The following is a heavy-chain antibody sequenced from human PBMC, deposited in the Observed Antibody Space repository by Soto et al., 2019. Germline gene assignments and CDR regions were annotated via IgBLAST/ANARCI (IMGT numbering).Heavy chain of an antibody. Sequence: QVQLVESGGGVVQPGRSLRLSCAASGFTFSSYGMHWVRQAPGKGLEWVAVIWYDGSNKYYADSVKGRFTISRDNSKNTLYLQMNSLRAEDTAVYYCARDKPQTAFDYWGQGTLVTVSS. V-gene: IGHV3-33*01. CDR2: IWYDGSNK. J-gene: IGHJ4*02. CDR1: GFTFSSYG. CDR3: ARDKPQTAFDY.